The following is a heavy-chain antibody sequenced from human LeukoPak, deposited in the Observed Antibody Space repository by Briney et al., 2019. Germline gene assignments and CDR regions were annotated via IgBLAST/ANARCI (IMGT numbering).Heavy chain of an antibody. D-gene: IGHD6-13*01. V-gene: IGHV3-15*01. CDR2: IKSKTDGGTT. CDR1: GFTFSNAW. Sequence: GGSLRLSCAASGFTFSNAWMSWVRQAPGKGLEWVGRIKSKTDGGTTDYAAPVKGRFTISRDDSKNTLYLQMNSVKTEDTAVYYCTTDATRARYSSSWLDAFDIWGQGTMVTVSS. J-gene: IGHJ3*02. CDR3: TTDATRARYSSSWLDAFDI.